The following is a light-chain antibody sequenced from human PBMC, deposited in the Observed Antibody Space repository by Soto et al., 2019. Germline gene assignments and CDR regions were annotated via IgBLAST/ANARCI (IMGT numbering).Light chain of an antibody. Sequence: DIQMTQSPYTLSASVGDRFTITCRASQGIITWLAWYQQKPGTAPKLLIYDASSLESGVPSRFSGSGSGTEFTLTISSLQPDDYATYYCQQYSSYSRTFGQGTKVDIK. J-gene: IGKJ1*01. V-gene: IGKV1-5*01. CDR3: QQYSSYSRT. CDR2: DAS. CDR1: QGIITW.